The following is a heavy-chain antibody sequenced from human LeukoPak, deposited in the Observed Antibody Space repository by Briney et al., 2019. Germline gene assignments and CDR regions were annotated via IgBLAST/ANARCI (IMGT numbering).Heavy chain of an antibody. CDR3: AKGGLGVVVPAAISGFVDNWFDP. CDR1: GFTFDDYA. D-gene: IGHD2-2*02. J-gene: IGHJ5*02. V-gene: IGHV3-9*01. Sequence: GGSLRLSCAASGFTFDDYAMHWVRQAPGKGLEWVSGISWNSGSIGYADSVKGRFTISRDNAKNSLYLQMNSLRAEDTALYYCAKGGLGVVVPAAISGFVDNWFDPWGQGTLVTVSS. CDR2: ISWNSGSI.